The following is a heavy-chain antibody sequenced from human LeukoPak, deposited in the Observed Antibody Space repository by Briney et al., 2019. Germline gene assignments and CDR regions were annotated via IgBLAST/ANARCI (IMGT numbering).Heavy chain of an antibody. CDR2: IYYSGST. V-gene: IGHV4-61*01. Sequence: SETLSLTCTVSTGSVSSGTYYWSWIRQPPGKGLEWIGYIYYSGSTNYNPSLKSRVSISLDTSKSQFSLKLSSVTAADTAVYYSASLSGDTYSRGWSDLYYFDYWGQGTLVTVSS. CDR3: ASLSGDTYSRGWSDLYYFDY. CDR1: TGSVSSGTYY. D-gene: IGHD6-19*01. J-gene: IGHJ4*02.